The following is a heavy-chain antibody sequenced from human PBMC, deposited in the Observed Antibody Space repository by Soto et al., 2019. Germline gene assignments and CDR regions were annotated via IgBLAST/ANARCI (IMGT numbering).Heavy chain of an antibody. CDR3: ARDDTIPNYDFWSGFPRALDY. CDR1: GYTFTSYG. CDR2: ISAYNGNT. Sequence: ASVKVSCKASGYTFTSYGISWVRQAPGQGLEWMGWISAYNGNTNYAQKLQGRVTMTTDTSTSTAYMELRSLRSDDTAVYYCARDDTIPNYDFWSGFPRALDYWGQGTLVTVSS. J-gene: IGHJ4*02. V-gene: IGHV1-18*01. D-gene: IGHD3-3*01.